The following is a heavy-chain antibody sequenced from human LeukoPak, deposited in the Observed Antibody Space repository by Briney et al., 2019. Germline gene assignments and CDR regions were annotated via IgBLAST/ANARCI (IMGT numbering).Heavy chain of an antibody. CDR2: ISWNSGSI. CDR3: AKDRATSGFDAFDI. D-gene: IGHD1-26*01. V-gene: IGHV3-9*03. J-gene: IGHJ3*02. Sequence: GGSLRLSCAASGFTFDDYAMHWVRQAPGKGLEWVSGISWNSGSIGYADSVKGRFTISRDNAKNSLYLQMISLRAEDMALYYCAKDRATSGFDAFDIWGQGTMVTVSS. CDR1: GFTFDDYA.